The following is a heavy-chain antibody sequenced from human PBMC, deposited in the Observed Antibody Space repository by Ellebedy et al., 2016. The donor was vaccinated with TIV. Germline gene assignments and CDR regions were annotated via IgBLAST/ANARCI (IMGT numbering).Heavy chain of an antibody. D-gene: IGHD5-18*01. CDR1: GGSISSGGYY. Sequence: SETLSLTCTVSGGSISSGGYYWSWIRQHPGKGLEWIGYIFYSGSTYYNLSLQSRVTISVATSKNQFSLKLSSVTAADTAVYYCARGAMVSGYFDYWGQGTLVTVSS. J-gene: IGHJ4*02. CDR2: IFYSGST. V-gene: IGHV4-31*03. CDR3: ARGAMVSGYFDY.